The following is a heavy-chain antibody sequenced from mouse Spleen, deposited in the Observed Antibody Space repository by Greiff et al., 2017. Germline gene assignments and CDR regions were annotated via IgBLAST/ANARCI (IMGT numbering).Heavy chain of an antibody. Sequence: QVQLQQSGAELMKPGASVKISCKATGYTFSSYWIEWVKQRPGHGLEWIGEILPGSGSTNYNEKFKGKATFTADKSSNTAYMQLSSLTSEDSAVYYCARGGYDYDERDWFAYWGQGTLVTVSA. V-gene: IGHV1-9*01. J-gene: IGHJ3*01. D-gene: IGHD2-4*01. CDR3: ARGGYDYDERDWFAY. CDR2: ILPGSGST. CDR1: GYTFSSYW.